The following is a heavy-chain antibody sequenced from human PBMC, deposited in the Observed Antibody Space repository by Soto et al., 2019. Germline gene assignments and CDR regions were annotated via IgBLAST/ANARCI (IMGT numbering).Heavy chain of an antibody. CDR3: ARVPGHKNSRGDY. J-gene: IGHJ4*02. CDR2: INPKTGDT. CDR1: GYTFTHYY. Sequence: QVQLVQSGAEVKKPGASVSVSCKASGYTFTHYYIHWVRRAPGQGLEWMGLINPKTGDTKYAQKFRDRVSMTRDTSTNTASMRLSSLRSDDTAVYYCARVPGHKNSRGDYWGQGTPVTVS. D-gene: IGHD1-7*01. V-gene: IGHV1-2*02.